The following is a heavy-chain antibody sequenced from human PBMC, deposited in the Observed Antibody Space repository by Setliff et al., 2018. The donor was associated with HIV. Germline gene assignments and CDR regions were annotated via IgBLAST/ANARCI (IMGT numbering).Heavy chain of an antibody. CDR1: GDSITNNNFF. CDR3: ARHVVYYYDSSAYRGDAFDI. D-gene: IGHD3-22*01. J-gene: IGHJ3*02. CDR2: IYFSGSA. Sequence: PSETLSLTCTVSGDSITNNNFFWTWVRQDPGKGLEWIGYIYFSGSATYNPSLKSPVSISVDTSKSQFYLKLSSVTAADTAVYYCARHVVYYYDSSAYRGDAFDIWGQGTMVTVS. V-gene: IGHV4-31*01.